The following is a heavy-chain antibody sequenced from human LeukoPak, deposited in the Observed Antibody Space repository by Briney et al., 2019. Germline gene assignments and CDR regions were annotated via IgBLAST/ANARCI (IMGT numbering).Heavy chain of an antibody. V-gene: IGHV4-59*10. CDR2: IYTSGST. Sequence: SETLSLTCAVYGGSFSGYYWSWIRQPAGKGLEWIGRIYTSGSTNYNPSLKSRVTMSVDTSKNQFSLKLSSVTAADTAVYYCARGRGGDFWSGPRDAFDIWGQGTMVTVSS. CDR1: GGSFSGYY. CDR3: ARGRGGDFWSGPRDAFDI. J-gene: IGHJ3*02. D-gene: IGHD3-3*01.